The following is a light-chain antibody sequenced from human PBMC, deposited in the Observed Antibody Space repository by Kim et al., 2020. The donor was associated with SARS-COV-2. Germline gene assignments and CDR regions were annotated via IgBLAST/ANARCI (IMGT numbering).Light chain of an antibody. J-gene: IGKJ1*01. Sequence: ATINCKSSQSVLYSSNNKNYLAWYQQKPGQPPKLLIYWASTRESGVPDRFSGSGSGTDFTLTISSLQAEDVAVYYCQQYSSTPLTFGRGTKVEIK. CDR2: WAS. CDR3: QQYSSTPLT. V-gene: IGKV4-1*01. CDR1: QSVLYSSNNKNY.